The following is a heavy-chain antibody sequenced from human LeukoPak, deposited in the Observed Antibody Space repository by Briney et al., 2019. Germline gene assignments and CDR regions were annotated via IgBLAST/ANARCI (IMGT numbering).Heavy chain of an antibody. CDR2: IYYSGGT. CDR1: GGSISSGGYY. D-gene: IGHD5/OR15-5a*01. J-gene: IGHJ4*02. Sequence: SQTLSLTCTVAGGSISSGGYYWSWIRQPPGKGLEWIGYIYYSGGTYYNPSLKSRVTISVDTSKNQFSLKLSSVTAADTAVYYCARGVYNHFDYWGQGPLVTVSS. CDR3: ARGVYNHFDY. V-gene: IGHV4-31*03.